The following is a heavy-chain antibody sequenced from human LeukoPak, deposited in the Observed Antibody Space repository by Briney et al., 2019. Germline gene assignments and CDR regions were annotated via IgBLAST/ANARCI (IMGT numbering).Heavy chain of an antibody. CDR1: GFSLNTRGVG. D-gene: IGHD3-22*01. CDR2: IYWDDDR. J-gene: IGHJ4*02. Sequence: SGPTLFNPTPTLTLTCTFSGFSLNTRGVGVGWIRQPPGRALEWLALIYWDDDRRYSPSLKSRLTITKDTSKNQVVLTMTNMDPVDTATYFCAHRKNYYDSSVFDNWGQGTLVTVSS. CDR3: AHRKNYYDSSVFDN. V-gene: IGHV2-5*02.